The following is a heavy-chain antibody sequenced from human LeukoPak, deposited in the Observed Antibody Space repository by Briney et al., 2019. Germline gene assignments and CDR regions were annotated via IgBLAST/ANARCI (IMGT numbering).Heavy chain of an antibody. Sequence: QPGRSLRLSCAASGFTFSSYGMHWVRQAPGKGLEWVAVISYDGSNKYYADSVKGRFTISRDNSKNTLYLQMNSLRAEDTAVYYCARGVTTVTSGWFDPWGQGTLVTVSS. CDR2: ISYDGSNK. CDR3: ARGVTTVTSGWFDP. CDR1: GFTFSSYG. V-gene: IGHV3-30*03. D-gene: IGHD4-17*01. J-gene: IGHJ5*02.